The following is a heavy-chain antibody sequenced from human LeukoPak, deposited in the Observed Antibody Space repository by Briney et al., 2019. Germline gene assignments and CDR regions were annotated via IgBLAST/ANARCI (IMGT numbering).Heavy chain of an antibody. J-gene: IGHJ5*02. CDR2: ISWNSGSI. Sequence: GRSLRLSCAASGFTFDDYAMHWVRQAPGKGLEWVSGISWNSGSIGYADSVKGRFTISRDNAKNSLYLQMNSLRAEDTALYYCAKATRQNFDWLFLSDPWGQGTLVTVSS. D-gene: IGHD3-9*01. CDR1: GFTFDDYA. CDR3: AKATRQNFDWLFLSDP. V-gene: IGHV3-9*01.